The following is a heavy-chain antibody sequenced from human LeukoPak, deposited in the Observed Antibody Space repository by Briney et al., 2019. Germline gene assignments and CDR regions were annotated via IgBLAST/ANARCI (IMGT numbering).Heavy chain of an antibody. CDR1: EFSVGSNY. V-gene: IGHV3-66*01. CDR2: IYSGGST. J-gene: IGHJ5*02. CDR3: ARGRYRPKPIASYWFDP. D-gene: IGHD3-16*02. Sequence: PGGSLRLSCAASEFSVGSNYMTWVRQAPGKGLEWVSLIYSGGSTYYADSVKGRFTISRDNAKNTLYLQMNSLRAEDTAVYYCARGRYRPKPIASYWFDPWGQGTLVTVSS.